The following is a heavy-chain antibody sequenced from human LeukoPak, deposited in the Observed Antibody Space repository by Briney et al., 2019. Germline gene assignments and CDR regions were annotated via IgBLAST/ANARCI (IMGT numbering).Heavy chain of an antibody. CDR3: AKKYDILTGYSHDAGIDP. CDR2: IKQAESER. D-gene: IGHD3-9*01. V-gene: IGHV3-7*03. Sequence: PGGSLRLSCAGSGFSISNYWMSWVRQAPGKGLEWVANIKQAESERFYVDSVKDRFIISRENAENSVYLQMNSLRDEDTAVYYCAKKYDILTGYSHDAGIDPWGQGTLVTVSS. J-gene: IGHJ5*02. CDR1: GFSISNYW.